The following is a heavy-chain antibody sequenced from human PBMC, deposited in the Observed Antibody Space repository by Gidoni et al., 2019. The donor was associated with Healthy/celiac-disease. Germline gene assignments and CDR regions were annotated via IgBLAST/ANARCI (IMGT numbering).Heavy chain of an antibody. CDR1: GFTFSSYG. J-gene: IGHJ3*02. Sequence: QVPLVESGGGVVQPGRSLRLSCAASGFTFSSYGMHWVRQAPGKGLEWVAVISYDGSNKYYADSVKGRFTISRDNSKNTLYLQMNSLRAEDTDVYYCARATKLWFGEVDAFDIWGQGTMVTVSS. CDR2: ISYDGSNK. D-gene: IGHD3-10*01. V-gene: IGHV3-30*03. CDR3: ARATKLWFGEVDAFDI.